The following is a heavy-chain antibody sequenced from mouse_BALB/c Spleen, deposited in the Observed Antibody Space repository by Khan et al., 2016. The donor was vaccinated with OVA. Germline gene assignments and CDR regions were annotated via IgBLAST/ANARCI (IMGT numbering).Heavy chain of an antibody. D-gene: IGHD1-1*02. CDR1: GYRFTDFT. J-gene: IGHJ3*01. CDR2: ISTYYGDA. CDR3: AMGGGGDRFVY. V-gene: IGHV1S137*01. Sequence: QVQLQQSGAELVRPGVSVKISCKGSGYRFTDFTIHWVKQSHAKSLAWIGVISTYYGDADYNQKFKGKATMTVDKSSSTAYMELARLTSEDSAIYYWAMGGGGDRFVYWGQGTLVTVSA.